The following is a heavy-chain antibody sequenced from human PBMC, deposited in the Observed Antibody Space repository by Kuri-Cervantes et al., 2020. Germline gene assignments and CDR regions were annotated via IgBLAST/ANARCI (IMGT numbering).Heavy chain of an antibody. Sequence: ASVKVSCKVSGYTFTYRYLHWVRQAPGQGLEWMGRISAYNGDTDYAQKLQGRFAMTTDTSTTTAYMELRSLRSDDTAFYYCARAYGNYLDAFDIWGQGTLVTVSS. J-gene: IGHJ3*02. D-gene: IGHD4-11*01. CDR1: GYTFTYRY. CDR2: ISAYNGDT. V-gene: IGHV1-18*04. CDR3: ARAYGNYLDAFDI.